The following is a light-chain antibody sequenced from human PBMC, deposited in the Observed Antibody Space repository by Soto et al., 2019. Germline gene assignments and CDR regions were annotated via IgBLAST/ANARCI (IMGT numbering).Light chain of an antibody. CDR2: MGF. V-gene: IGKV2-28*01. CDR1: QSLLNRNGQNC. Sequence: DIVMTQSPLSLPVTPGEPASISCRSSQSLLNRNGQNCLDWYLQKPGQSPQLLIHMGFIRASGVPDRFRGSGSGTYTLTISRVEAEDVGVYYCMQALESPPTFGGGTKVEIK. J-gene: IGKJ4*01. CDR3: MQALESPPT.